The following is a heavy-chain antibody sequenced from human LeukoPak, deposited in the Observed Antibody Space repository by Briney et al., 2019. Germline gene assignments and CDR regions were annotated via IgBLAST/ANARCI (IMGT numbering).Heavy chain of an antibody. CDR1: GFTFRNYG. Sequence: PGGSLRLSCAASGFTFRNYGMHWVRQAPGKGLEWVSIISYDGSNKYYADSVEGRFTISRDNSKSTLYLQVNSLRTEDTAVYFCATLRYGSGSYYADYWGQGTLVTVSS. V-gene: IGHV3-30*03. CDR3: ATLRYGSGSYYADY. CDR2: ISYDGSNK. J-gene: IGHJ4*02. D-gene: IGHD3-10*01.